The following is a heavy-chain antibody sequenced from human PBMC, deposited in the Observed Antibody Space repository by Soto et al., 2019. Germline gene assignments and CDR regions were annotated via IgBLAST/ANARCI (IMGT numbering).Heavy chain of an antibody. CDR1: GGSIDDYS. Sequence: QLQLQESGSGLVKPSQTLSLTCAVSGGSIDDYSWSWIRQPPGQGLEWIGYIYHYGNPHYTASLRHRVTPSLDRSAKQCSLNLRSVTAADTAVYYCAIAVGYGRLDYWGQGRLVTVSS. CDR2: IYHYGNP. D-gene: IGHD1-1*01. V-gene: IGHV4-30-2*01. J-gene: IGHJ4*02. CDR3: AIAVGYGRLDY.